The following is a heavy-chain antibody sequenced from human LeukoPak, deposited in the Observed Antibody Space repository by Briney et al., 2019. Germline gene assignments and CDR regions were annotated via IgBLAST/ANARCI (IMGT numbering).Heavy chain of an antibody. D-gene: IGHD4-17*01. CDR3: ARVGARQILEY. CDR1: GFNFSSYS. Sequence: GGSLRLSCAASGFNFSSYSMNWVRQAPGKGLEWVSCISRSSSDIYYADSVKGRFTISRDNAKNSLFLQMNSLRAEDTAVYYCARVGARQILEYWGQGTLVTVSS. J-gene: IGHJ4*02. V-gene: IGHV3-21*06. CDR2: ISRSSSDI.